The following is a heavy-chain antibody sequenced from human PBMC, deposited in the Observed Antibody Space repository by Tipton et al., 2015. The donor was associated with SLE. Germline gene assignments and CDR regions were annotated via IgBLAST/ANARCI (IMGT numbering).Heavy chain of an antibody. CDR1: GFTVSSNY. D-gene: IGHD2-15*01. CDR2: IYRGGGT. CDR3: ARVGYCSGGSCLYWYFDL. V-gene: IGHV3-53*04. J-gene: IGHJ2*01. Sequence: VQLVQSGGGLVQPGGSLRLSCAASGFTVSSNYMSWVRQAPGKGLEWVSVIYRGGGTYYADSVKGRFTISRDNSKNTLYLQMSSLRAEDTALYYCARVGYCSGGSCLYWYFDLWGRGTLVTVSS.